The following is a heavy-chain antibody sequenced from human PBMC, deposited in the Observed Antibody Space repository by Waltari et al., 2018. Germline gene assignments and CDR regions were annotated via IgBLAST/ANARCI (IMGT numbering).Heavy chain of an antibody. V-gene: IGHV3-53*01. D-gene: IGHD3-10*01. CDR2: IYSGSST. Sequence: EVQLVESGGGLIQPGGSLRLSCAASGFTVSSNYMSWVRQAPGKGLEWVSVIYSGSSTYDADSVKGRFTISRDNSKNTLYLQMNSLRAEDTAVYYCGTMVQGVINYWGQGTLVTVSS. J-gene: IGHJ4*02. CDR3: GTMVQGVINY. CDR1: GFTVSSNY.